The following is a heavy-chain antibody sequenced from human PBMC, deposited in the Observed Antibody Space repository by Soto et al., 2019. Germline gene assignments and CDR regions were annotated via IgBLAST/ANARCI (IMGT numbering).Heavy chain of an antibody. V-gene: IGHV3-73*01. CDR2: IRSKANSYAT. D-gene: IGHD3-3*01. CDR1: GFIFSGSA. CDR3: TSRSGYYTGDY. Sequence: EVQLVEAGGCLVQPGGDLKLSCAASGFIFSGSAMPWVRQASGKGLEWVGRIRSKANSYATAYAASVKGRFTISRDDSKNTAYLQMNSLKTEDTAVYYCTSRSGYYTGDYWGQGTLVTVSS. J-gene: IGHJ4*02.